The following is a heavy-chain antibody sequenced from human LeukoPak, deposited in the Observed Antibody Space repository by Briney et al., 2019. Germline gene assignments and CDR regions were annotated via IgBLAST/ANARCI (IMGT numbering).Heavy chain of an antibody. Sequence: GGSLRLSCAASGFTFSSYEMNWVRQAPGKGLEWVSYISSSGSTIYYADSVKGRFTISRDNAKNSLYLQMNSLRAEDTAVYYCARDGRDYYDSSGYYPYAFDYWGQGTLVTVSS. D-gene: IGHD3-22*01. V-gene: IGHV3-48*03. CDR3: ARDGRDYYDSSGYYPYAFDY. J-gene: IGHJ4*02. CDR1: GFTFSSYE. CDR2: ISSSGSTI.